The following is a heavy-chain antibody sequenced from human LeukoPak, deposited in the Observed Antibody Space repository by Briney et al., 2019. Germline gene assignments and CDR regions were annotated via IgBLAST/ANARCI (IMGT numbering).Heavy chain of an antibody. J-gene: IGHJ6*02. CDR2: IYYSGST. D-gene: IGHD3-9*01. Sequence: PSETLPLTCTVSGGSISSYYWSWIRQPPGKGLEWIGYIYYSGSTNYNPSLKSRVTISVDRSKNQFSLKLNSVTAADTAVYYCARGVDYDNNYFQYGMDVWGRGTTVTVSS. CDR3: ARGVDYDNNYFQYGMDV. V-gene: IGHV4-59*01. CDR1: GGSISSYY.